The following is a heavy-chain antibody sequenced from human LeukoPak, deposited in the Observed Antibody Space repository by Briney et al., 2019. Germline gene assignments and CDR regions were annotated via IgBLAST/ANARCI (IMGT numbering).Heavy chain of an antibody. D-gene: IGHD2-2*01. CDR3: AREDIVVVPAAHYGV. CDR2: ISYDGSNK. Sequence: PGSSLRLSCAASGFTFSSYALHWVRQAPGKGLEWVAVISYDGSNKYYADSVKGRFTISRDNSKNTLYLQMNSLRAEDTAVYYCAREDIVVVPAAHYGVWGQGTLVTVSS. J-gene: IGHJ4*02. V-gene: IGHV3-30-3*01. CDR1: GFTFSSYA.